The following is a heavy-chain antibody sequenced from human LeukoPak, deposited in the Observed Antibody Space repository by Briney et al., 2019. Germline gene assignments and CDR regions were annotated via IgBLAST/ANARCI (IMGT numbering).Heavy chain of an antibody. V-gene: IGHV1-24*01. Sequence: GASVKVSCKVSGYLITKLPMHWVRQAPGKGLEYMGGFDPEDGETIYAEKFQDRVTMTEDTSTNTAFMELTSLRSDDTAFYYCAIDWYEQFTLWGQGTLVTVSS. J-gene: IGHJ4*02. CDR3: AIDWYEQFTL. CDR2: FDPEDGET. CDR1: GYLITKLP. D-gene: IGHD1-14*01.